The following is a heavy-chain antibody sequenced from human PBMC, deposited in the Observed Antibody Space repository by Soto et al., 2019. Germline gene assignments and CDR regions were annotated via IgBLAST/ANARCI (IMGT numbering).Heavy chain of an antibody. V-gene: IGHV1-18*04. Sequence: ASVKVSCKASGYTFTGYCISWLRQAPGQGLEWMGCINAYNGNTNYAQKRQGRVTMTTDTSTSTAYMELRSLRSDDTAVYDCARDRGTKHTLGSYYYYGMDVWGQGTTVTVSS. D-gene: IGHD2-8*01. CDR3: ARDRGTKHTLGSYYYYGMDV. J-gene: IGHJ6*02. CDR2: INAYNGNT. CDR1: GYTFTGYC.